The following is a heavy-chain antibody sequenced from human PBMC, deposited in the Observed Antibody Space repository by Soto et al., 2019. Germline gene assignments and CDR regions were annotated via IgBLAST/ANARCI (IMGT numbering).Heavy chain of an antibody. CDR1: GFTFSSYA. CDR2: ISYDGSNK. D-gene: IGHD1-1*01. Sequence: QVQLVESGGGVVQPGRSLRLSCAASGFTFSSYAMHWVRQAPGKGLEWVAVISYDGSNKYYADSVKGRFTISRDNSKNTLYLQMNSLRAEDTAVYYCAETGTGDYWGQGTLVTVSS. J-gene: IGHJ4*02. CDR3: AETGTGDY. V-gene: IGHV3-30-3*01.